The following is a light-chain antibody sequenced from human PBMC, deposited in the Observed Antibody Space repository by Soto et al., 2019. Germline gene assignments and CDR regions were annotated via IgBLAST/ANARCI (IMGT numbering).Light chain of an antibody. CDR2: EVS. V-gene: IGLV2-14*01. Sequence: QSALTQPASVSGSPGQSITISCTGTSSDVGGYNYVSWYQQHPGKAPKLMIYEVSNRPSGVSNHFSGSKSANTASLTISGLQADAEADYYCSSYTSSSIDYVFGTGTKVTVL. CDR1: SSDVGGYNY. J-gene: IGLJ1*01. CDR3: SSYTSSSIDYV.